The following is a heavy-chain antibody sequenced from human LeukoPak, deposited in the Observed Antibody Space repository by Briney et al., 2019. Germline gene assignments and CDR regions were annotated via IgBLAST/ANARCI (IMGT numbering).Heavy chain of an antibody. Sequence: GGSLRLSCAASGFTFSSYAMSWVRQAPGKGLEWVSVIYSGGSTYYADSVKGRFTISRHNSKNTLYLQMNSLRAEDTAVYYCARGGEYGDYYFDYWGQGTLVTVSS. D-gene: IGHD4-17*01. CDR1: GFTFSSYA. V-gene: IGHV3-53*04. CDR2: IYSGGST. J-gene: IGHJ4*02. CDR3: ARGGEYGDYYFDY.